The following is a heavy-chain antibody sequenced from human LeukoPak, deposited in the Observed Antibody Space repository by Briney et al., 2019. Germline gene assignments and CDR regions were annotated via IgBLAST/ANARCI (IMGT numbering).Heavy chain of an antibody. D-gene: IGHD3-3*01. CDR1: GGAVINTNW. Sequence: SETLSLTCGVSGGAVINTNWWTWVRQPPGKGLEWIGEVHLDGRTNYNPSLESRLTMSVDVSENQVSLKLTSVTAADTAVYYCAREGGFYRPLDYSGQGTLVTVSS. V-gene: IGHV4-4*02. CDR3: AREGGFYRPLDY. J-gene: IGHJ4*02. CDR2: VHLDGRT.